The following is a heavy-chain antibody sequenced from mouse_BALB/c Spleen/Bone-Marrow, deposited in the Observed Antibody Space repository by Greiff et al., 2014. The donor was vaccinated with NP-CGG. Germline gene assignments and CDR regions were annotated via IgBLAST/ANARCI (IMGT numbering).Heavy chain of an antibody. CDR2: IRNKANGYTT. D-gene: IGHD1-2*01. V-gene: IGHV7-3*02. J-gene: IGHJ3*01. CDR3: ARDYYGFFAY. Sequence: VQLKESGGGLVQPGGSLRLSCATSGFTFTDYYMSWVRQPPGKALEWLGFIRNKANGYTTEYSASVKGRFTISRDNSQSILYLQMNTQRAEDSATYYCARDYYGFFAYWGQGTLVTVSA. CDR1: GFTFTDYY.